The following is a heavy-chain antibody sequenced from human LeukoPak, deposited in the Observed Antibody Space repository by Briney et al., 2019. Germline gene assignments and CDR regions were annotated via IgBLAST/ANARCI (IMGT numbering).Heavy chain of an antibody. CDR3: ARVDYTYYFDY. V-gene: IGHV4-34*01. CDR2: INHSGST. D-gene: IGHD4-11*01. Sequence: PSETLSLTCAVYGGSFSGYYWSWLRQPPGKGLEWIGEINHSGSTNYNPSLKSRVTISVDTSKNQFSLKLSSVTAADTAVYYCARVDYTYYFDYWGQGTLVTVSS. CDR1: GGSFSGYY. J-gene: IGHJ4*02.